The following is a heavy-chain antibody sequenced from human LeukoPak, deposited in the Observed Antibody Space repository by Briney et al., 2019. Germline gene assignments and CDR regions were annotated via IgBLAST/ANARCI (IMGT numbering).Heavy chain of an antibody. Sequence: SQTLSLTCTVSGGSISSGSYYWSWIRQPAGKGLEWIGRIYTSGSTNYNPSLKSRVTISVDTSKNQFSLKLSSVTAADTAVYYCARGPGFADWGQGTLVTVSS. CDR3: ARGPGFAD. D-gene: IGHD3-9*01. CDR1: GGSISSGSYY. J-gene: IGHJ4*02. CDR2: IYTSGST. V-gene: IGHV4-61*02.